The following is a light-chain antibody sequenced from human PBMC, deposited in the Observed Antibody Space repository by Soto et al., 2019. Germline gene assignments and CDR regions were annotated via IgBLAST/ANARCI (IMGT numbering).Light chain of an antibody. CDR2: DVS. Sequence: QSVLTQPRSVSGSPGQSVAISCTGTSSDVGGYNYVSWYQQHPGKAPKVMIYDVSERPSGVPDGFSGSKSGNTASLTISGLQAEDEADYYCCSFAGSYTFVFGGGTKLTVL. V-gene: IGLV2-11*01. J-gene: IGLJ3*02. CDR1: SSDVGGYNY. CDR3: CSFAGSYTFV.